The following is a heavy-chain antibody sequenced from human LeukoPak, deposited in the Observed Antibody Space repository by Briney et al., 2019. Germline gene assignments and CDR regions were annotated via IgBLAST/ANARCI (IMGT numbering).Heavy chain of an antibody. D-gene: IGHD2-15*01. J-gene: IGHJ4*02. V-gene: IGHV4-38-2*02. CDR1: GYSISSGYY. CDR2: IYHSGST. CDR3: ARGSGYCSGGSCYSSRGGFDY. Sequence: SETLSLTCTVSGYSISSGYYWGWIRQSPGKGLEWIGSIYHSGSTYYNPSLKSRVTISVDTSKNQFSLKLSSVTAADTAVYYCARGSGYCSGGSCYSSRGGFDYWGQGTLVTVSS.